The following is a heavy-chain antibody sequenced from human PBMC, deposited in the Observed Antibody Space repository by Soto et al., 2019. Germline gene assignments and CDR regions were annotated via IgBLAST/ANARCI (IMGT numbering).Heavy chain of an antibody. CDR2: IYHSGST. D-gene: IGHD3-22*01. CDR1: GGSISSGGYS. V-gene: IGHV4-30-2*01. CDR3: ARVDYDSSGYYYPLVRWFDP. J-gene: IGHJ5*02. Sequence: SETQCLTYAVSGGSISSGGYSWSWIRQPPGKGLEWIGYIYHSGSTYYNPSLKSRVTISVDRSKNQFSLKLSSVTAADTAVYYCARVDYDSSGYYYPLVRWFDPWGQGTLVTVSS.